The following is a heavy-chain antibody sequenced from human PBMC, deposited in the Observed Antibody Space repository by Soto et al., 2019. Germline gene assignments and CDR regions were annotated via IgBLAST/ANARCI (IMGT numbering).Heavy chain of an antibody. J-gene: IGHJ4*02. CDR2: VYYGGT. V-gene: IGHV4-59*01. CDR1: GGSMSSNY. D-gene: IGHD4-4*01. CDR3: VSYRGAFYFDH. Sequence: PSETLSLTCTVSGGSMSSNYWSWIRQSPGKGLEWIGFVYYGGTNYNPSFESRVTMSVDTPKNQFSLELSSVTAADTAVCYCVSYRGAFYFDHWGQGALVTVSS.